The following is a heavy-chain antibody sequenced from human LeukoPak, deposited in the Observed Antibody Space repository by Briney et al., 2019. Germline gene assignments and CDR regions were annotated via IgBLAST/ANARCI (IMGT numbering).Heavy chain of an antibody. Sequence: ASVKVSCTASGYTFTSYGISWVRQAPGQGLEWMGWISAYNGNTNYAQKLQGRVTMTTDTSTSTAYMELRSLRSEDTAVYYCAREQHVATFSVSDYYYMDVWGKGTTVTISS. D-gene: IGHD5-12*01. CDR1: GYTFTSYG. J-gene: IGHJ6*03. CDR3: AREQHVATFSVSDYYYMDV. CDR2: ISAYNGNT. V-gene: IGHV1-18*01.